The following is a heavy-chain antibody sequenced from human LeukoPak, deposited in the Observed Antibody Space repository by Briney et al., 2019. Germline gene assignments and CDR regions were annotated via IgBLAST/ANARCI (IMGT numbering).Heavy chain of an antibody. V-gene: IGHV4-31*03. CDR1: GGSISSGGYY. J-gene: IGHJ4*02. CDR3: ARVSEYGLHYFDY. CDR2: IYYSGST. D-gene: IGHD4/OR15-4a*01. Sequence: PSETLSLTCTVSGGSISSGGYYWSWIRQHPGMGLEWIGYIYYSGSTYYNPSLKSRVTISVDTSKNQFSLKLSSVTAADTAVYYCARVSEYGLHYFDYWGQGALVTVSS.